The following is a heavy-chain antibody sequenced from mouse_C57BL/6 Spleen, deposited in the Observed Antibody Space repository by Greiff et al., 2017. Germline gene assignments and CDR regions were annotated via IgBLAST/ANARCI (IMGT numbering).Heavy chain of an antibody. CDR1: GYSFTGYY. CDR2: INPSTGGT. D-gene: IGHD4-1*01. Sequence: VQLKQSGPELVKPGASVKISCKASGYSFTGYYINWVKQSPEKSLEWIGEINPSTGGTTYNQKFKAKATLTVDKSSSTAYMQLKSLTSEDSAVYYCARVNWVDYWGQGTTLTVSS. CDR3: ARVNWVDY. V-gene: IGHV1-42*01. J-gene: IGHJ2*01.